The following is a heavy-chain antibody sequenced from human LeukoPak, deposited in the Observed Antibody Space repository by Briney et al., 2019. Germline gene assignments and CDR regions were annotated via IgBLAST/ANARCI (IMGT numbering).Heavy chain of an antibody. Sequence: PSETLSLTCSVSGASIGSFYWSWIRQTPGKGLDWIGYVYDGGKTYYNPSLKGRVTISVDTSNNQFSLKLRSVTAADTAVYYCARGGPRTDDYNFDYWGQGTLVSVSS. CDR1: GASIGSFY. CDR2: VYDGGKT. CDR3: ARGGPRTDDYNFDY. D-gene: IGHD5-24*01. V-gene: IGHV4-59*01. J-gene: IGHJ4*02.